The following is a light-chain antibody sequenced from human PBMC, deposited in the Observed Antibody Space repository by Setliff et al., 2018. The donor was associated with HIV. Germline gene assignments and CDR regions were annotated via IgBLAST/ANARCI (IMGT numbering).Light chain of an antibody. J-gene: IGKJ4*01. CDR1: PSLGSNS. CDR3: QQYGSSPLT. Sequence: IVLTQSPGTLSLSPGQRVTLSCRATPSLGSNSLAWYQQIPGQSPRLLIYGASSRANGIPDRFSGSGSGTDFTLTIRRLEPEDFAVYYCQQYGSSPLTFGGGTKVDIK. CDR2: GAS. V-gene: IGKV3-20*01.